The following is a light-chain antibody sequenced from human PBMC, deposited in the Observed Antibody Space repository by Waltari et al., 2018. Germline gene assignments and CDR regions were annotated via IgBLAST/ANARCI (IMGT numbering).Light chain of an antibody. CDR2: AAS. V-gene: IGKV3-11*01. J-gene: IGKJ4*01. Sequence: EIVLTQSPGSLSLSPGASVTLSCRASQNIHSFLAWFQQKPGQAPRLLIFAASTRATGVPPRFSGSGSGTDFTLTISSLAPEDFATYYCQQRHAWPITFGGGTKLEIK. CDR3: QQRHAWPIT. CDR1: QNIHSF.